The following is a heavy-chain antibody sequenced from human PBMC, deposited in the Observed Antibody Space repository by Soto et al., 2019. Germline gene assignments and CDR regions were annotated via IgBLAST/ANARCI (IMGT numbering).Heavy chain of an antibody. CDR3: ARGRRYFQH. CDR2: INHSGST. Sequence: QVQLQQWGAGLLKPSETLSLTCAVYGGSFSGYYWSWIRQPPGKGLEWIGEINHSGSTNYNPSLKSRVTISVDTTKNQFPLKLSSVTAADTAVDYCARGRRYFQHWGQGTLVTVSS. J-gene: IGHJ1*01. V-gene: IGHV4-34*01. CDR1: GGSFSGYY.